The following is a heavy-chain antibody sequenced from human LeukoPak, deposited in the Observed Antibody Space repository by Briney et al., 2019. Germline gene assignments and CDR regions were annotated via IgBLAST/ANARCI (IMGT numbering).Heavy chain of an antibody. D-gene: IGHD6-13*01. V-gene: IGHV3-20*04. CDR1: GFTFSSYG. CDR2: INWNGGST. CDR3: ARALPSRIAAYRYYMDV. J-gene: IGHJ6*03. Sequence: GGSLRLSCAASGFTFSSYGMHWVRQAPGKGLEWVSGINWNGGSTGYADSVKGRFTISRDNAKNSLYLQMNSLRAEDTALYYCARALPSRIAAYRYYMDVWGKGTTVTVSS.